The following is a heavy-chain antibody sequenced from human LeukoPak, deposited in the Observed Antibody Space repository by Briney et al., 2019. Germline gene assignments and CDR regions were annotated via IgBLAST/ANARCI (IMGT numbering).Heavy chain of an antibody. CDR3: ARHHDFWSGYDLGYFDY. CDR1: GGSISNYY. D-gene: IGHD3-3*01. J-gene: IGHJ4*02. Sequence: SETLSLTCTVSGGSISNYYWSWIRQPPGKGLEWIGYIYYSGTTNYNPSLKSRVTISVDTSKNQFSLKLSPVTAADTAVYYCARHHDFWSGYDLGYFDYWGQGTLVTVSS. CDR2: IYYSGTT. V-gene: IGHV4-59*08.